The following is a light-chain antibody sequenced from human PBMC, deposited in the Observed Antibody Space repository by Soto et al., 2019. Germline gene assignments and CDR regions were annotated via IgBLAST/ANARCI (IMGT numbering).Light chain of an antibody. J-gene: IGLJ1*01. CDR2: DVS. CDR1: SSDVGGYNY. V-gene: IGLV2-11*01. Sequence: QSVLTQLRSVSGSPGQSVTISCTGTSSDVGGYNYVSWYQQHPGKAPKLMIYDVSKRPSGVPDRFSGSKSGNTASLTISGLQAEDEADYYCCSYAGSYTDVFGTGTKLTVL. CDR3: CSYAGSYTDV.